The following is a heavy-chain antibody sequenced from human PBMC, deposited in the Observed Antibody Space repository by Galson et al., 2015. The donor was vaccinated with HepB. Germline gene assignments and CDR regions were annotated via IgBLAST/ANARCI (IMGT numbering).Heavy chain of an antibody. CDR1: GFSLSTSGMC. V-gene: IGHV2-70*11. CDR2: IDWDDDK. D-gene: IGHD5-18*01. J-gene: IGHJ4*02. CDR3: ARTPINVDTAMAETFDY. Sequence: PALVKPTQTLTLTCTFSGFSLSTSGMCVSWIRQPPGKALEWLARIDWDDDKYYSTSLKTRLTISKDTSKNQVVLTMTNMDPVDTATYYCARTPINVDTAMAETFDYWGQGTLVTVSS.